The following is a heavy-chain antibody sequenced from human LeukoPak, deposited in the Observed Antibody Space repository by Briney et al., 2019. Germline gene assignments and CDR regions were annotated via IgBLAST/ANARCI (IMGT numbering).Heavy chain of an antibody. V-gene: IGHV3-48*01. CDR1: GFNFRSYS. CDR2: ISSLSGTI. CDR3: VRDQGGAVSY. D-gene: IGHD3-16*01. J-gene: IGHJ4*02. Sequence: GGSLRLSSAASGFNFRSYSMNWVRQAPGKGLEWVSYISSLSGTIYYADSVKGRFIISRDNAKSSLFLQMNSLRAEDTSVYYCVRDQGGAVSYWGQGTLVTVSS.